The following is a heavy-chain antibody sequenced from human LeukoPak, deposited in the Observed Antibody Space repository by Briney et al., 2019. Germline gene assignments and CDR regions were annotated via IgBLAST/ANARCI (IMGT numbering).Heavy chain of an antibody. CDR3: ATLGYYYDSSGSHYFDY. CDR1: GYTFTCYY. CDR2: INPNSGGT. Sequence: GASVKVSCKASGYTFTCYYMHWVRQAPGQGLEWMGWINPNSGGTNYAQKFQGRVTMTRDTSISTAYMELSRLRSDDTAVYYCATLGYYYDSSGSHYFDYWGQGTLVTVSS. J-gene: IGHJ4*02. V-gene: IGHV1-2*02. D-gene: IGHD3-22*01.